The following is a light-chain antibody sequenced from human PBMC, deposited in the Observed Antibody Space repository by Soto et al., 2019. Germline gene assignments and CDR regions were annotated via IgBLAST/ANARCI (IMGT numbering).Light chain of an antibody. CDR1: QSVSSN. CDR2: DAS. J-gene: IGKJ1*01. Sequence: EIWMTHSPATLSVSPGERATLSFRASQSVSSNLAWYQQKPGQAPRLLIYDASNRATGIPDRFSGGGSGTDFTLTINRLEPEDFAVYFCQQYGDMWTFGQRAKVDIK. CDR3: QQYGDMWT. V-gene: IGKV3D-15*01.